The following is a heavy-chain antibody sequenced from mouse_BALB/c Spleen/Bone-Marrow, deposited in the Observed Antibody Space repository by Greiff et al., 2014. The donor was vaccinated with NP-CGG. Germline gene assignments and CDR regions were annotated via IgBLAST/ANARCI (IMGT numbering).Heavy chain of an antibody. CDR3: ARYDGPAWFAY. V-gene: IGHV1S81*02. CDR1: GYTFTSYW. D-gene: IGHD2-3*01. J-gene: IGHJ3*01. CDR2: INPSNGRT. Sequence: QVQLQQSGAEPVKPGASVKLSCKASGYTFTSYWIHWVKLRPGHGLEWIGEINPSNGRTNYNEKFKNKATLTVDKSSSTAYIQLSSLTSEDSAVYYCARYDGPAWFAYWGQGTLVTVS.